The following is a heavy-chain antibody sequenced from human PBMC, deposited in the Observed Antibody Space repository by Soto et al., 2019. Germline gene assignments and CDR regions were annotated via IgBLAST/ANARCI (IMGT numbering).Heavy chain of an antibody. J-gene: IGHJ4*02. V-gene: IGHV1-8*01. CDR3: TRGQENH. CDR1: GYTFTSYD. Sequence: QVQLVQSGAEVKKPGASVRVSCKASGYTFTSYDIYWVRQATGQGLEWMGWMNPFSGNAVYTQKFKDRVTMTRDTSKNTAYMEMSELIYEDTAVYYGTRGQENHWGQGSLVTVSS. CDR2: MNPFSGNA.